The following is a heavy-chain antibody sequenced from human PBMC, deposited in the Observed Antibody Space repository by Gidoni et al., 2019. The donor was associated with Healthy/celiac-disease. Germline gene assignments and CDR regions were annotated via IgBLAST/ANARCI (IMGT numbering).Heavy chain of an antibody. CDR2: ITHSGST. J-gene: IGHJ4*02. CDR3: ARRNYGSGSYYKALDY. Sequence: QVQLQQWGAGLLKPSATLCLTCAVYGGSFSGYYWSWIRQPPGKGLVWIGEITHSGSTNYNPSLKSRVTISVDTSKNQFSLKLSSVTAADTAVYYCARRNYGSGSYYKALDYWGQGTLVTVSS. D-gene: IGHD3-10*01. CDR1: GGSFSGYY. V-gene: IGHV4-34*01.